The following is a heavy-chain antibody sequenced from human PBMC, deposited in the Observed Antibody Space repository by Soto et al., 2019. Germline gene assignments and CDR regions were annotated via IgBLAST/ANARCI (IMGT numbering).Heavy chain of an antibody. CDR1: GGSISSSSYY. J-gene: IGHJ4*02. CDR2: IYYSGST. Sequence: SETLSLTCTVSGGSISSSSYYWGWIRQPPGKGLEWIGSIYYSGSTYYNPSLKSRVTISVDTSKNQFSLKLSSVTAADTAVYYCARQLERGYSYGFGYWGQGTLVTVSS. D-gene: IGHD5-18*01. V-gene: IGHV4-39*01. CDR3: ARQLERGYSYGFGY.